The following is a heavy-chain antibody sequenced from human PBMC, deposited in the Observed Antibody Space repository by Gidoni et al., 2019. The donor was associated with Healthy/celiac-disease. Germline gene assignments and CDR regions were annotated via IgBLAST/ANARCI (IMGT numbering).Heavy chain of an antibody. V-gene: IGHV4-30-2*01. J-gene: IGHJ5*02. Sequence: QLQLQESGSGLVKPSQTLSLTCAVSGGSISSGGYSWSWIRQPPGKGLEWIGYIYHSGRTYYNPSLKSRVTISVDRSKNQFSLKLSSVTAADTAVYYCARDVRGGVNGWFDPWGQGTWSPSPQ. CDR1: GGSISSGGYS. CDR2: IYHSGRT. CDR3: ARDVRGGVNGWFDP. D-gene: IGHD2-15*01.